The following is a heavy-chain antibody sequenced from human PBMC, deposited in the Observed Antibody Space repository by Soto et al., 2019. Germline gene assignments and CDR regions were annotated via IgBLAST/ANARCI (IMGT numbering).Heavy chain of an antibody. D-gene: IGHD6-25*01. Sequence: EVQLLESGGGLVQPGGSLRLSCAASGFTFSTHAMIWVRQAPGKGLNWVSTVDVGGGSTYYTDSVKGRFTVSRDNSTNRVYLQLNTLRAEDTAIYFCARDSGPAGGGACDIWGQGTMVTVSS. CDR1: GFTFSTHA. V-gene: IGHV3-23*01. CDR2: VDVGGGST. CDR3: ARDSGPAGGGACDI. J-gene: IGHJ3*02.